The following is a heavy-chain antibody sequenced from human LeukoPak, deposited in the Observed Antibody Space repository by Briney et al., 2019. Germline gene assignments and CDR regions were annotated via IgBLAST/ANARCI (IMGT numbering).Heavy chain of an antibody. J-gene: IGHJ6*03. CDR3: ARAHYYYYYMDV. CDR2: IIPIFGTA. V-gene: IGHV1-69*05. Sequence: GASVTVSCKASGGTFSSYAISWVRQAPAQGLEWMGGIIPIFGTANYAQKFQGRVAITTDESTSTAYMELSSVRSEDTAVYYCARAHYYYYYMDVWGKGTTVTVSS. CDR1: GGTFSSYA.